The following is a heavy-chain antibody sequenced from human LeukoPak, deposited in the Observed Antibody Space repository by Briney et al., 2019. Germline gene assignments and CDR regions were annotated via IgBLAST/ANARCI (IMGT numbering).Heavy chain of an antibody. V-gene: IGHV1-45*02. J-gene: IGHJ3*02. CDR3: ARGGVMDDYVWGSYHDAFDI. CDR1: GYTFTYRH. Sequence: ASVKVSCKASGYTFTYRHLHWVRQAPGQALEWMGWITPFNGNTNYAQKFQDRVIITRNTSISTAYMELSSLRSEDTAVYYCARGGVMDDYVWGSYHDAFDIWGQGTMVTVSS. CDR2: ITPFNGNT. D-gene: IGHD3-16*02.